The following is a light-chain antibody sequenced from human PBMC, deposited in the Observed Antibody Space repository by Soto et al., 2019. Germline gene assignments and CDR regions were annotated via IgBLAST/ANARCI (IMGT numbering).Light chain of an antibody. Sequence: QSALTQPPSASGTPGQRVTISCSGSSSNIGSNTVNWYQQLPGTAPKLLIYSNNQRPSGVPDRFSGSKSGTSASLDISGLQSEYEADYYCAAWDDSLNGLYVFGTGTKVTVL. CDR2: SNN. V-gene: IGLV1-44*01. CDR1: SSNIGSNT. CDR3: AAWDDSLNGLYV. J-gene: IGLJ1*01.